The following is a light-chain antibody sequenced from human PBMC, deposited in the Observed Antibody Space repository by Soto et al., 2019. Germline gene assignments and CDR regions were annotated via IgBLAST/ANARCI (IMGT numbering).Light chain of an antibody. CDR2: WAS. V-gene: IGKV4-1*01. CDR3: QQYYSTPQT. CDR1: QSVLYSSNNKNY. Sequence: DIVITHSPDSLAVSLSERATIDCKSSQSVLYSSNNKNYLAWYQQKPGQPPKLLIYWASTRESGVPDRFSGSGSGTDFTLTISSLQAEDVAVYYCQQYYSTPQTFGQGTKVDI. J-gene: IGKJ1*01.